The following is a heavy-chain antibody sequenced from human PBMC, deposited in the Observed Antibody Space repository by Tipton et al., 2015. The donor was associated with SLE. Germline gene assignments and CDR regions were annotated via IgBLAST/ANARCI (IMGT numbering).Heavy chain of an antibody. J-gene: IGHJ5*02. V-gene: IGHV3-23*03. CDR2: IYSGGST. CDR1: GFTFSSYA. Sequence: GSLRLSCAASGFTFSSYAMNWVRQAPGKGLEWVSVIYSGGSTYYADSVKGRFTISRDNSRNTLYLQMNSLRAEDTAVYHCAKDRTRLPSWNDHWGQGTLVTVSS. D-gene: IGHD1-1*01. CDR3: AKDRTRLPSWNDH.